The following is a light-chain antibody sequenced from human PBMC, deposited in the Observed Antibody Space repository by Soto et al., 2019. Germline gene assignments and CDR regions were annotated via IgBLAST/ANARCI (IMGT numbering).Light chain of an antibody. J-gene: IGKJ5*01. CDR3: QPYGSSSPIS. Sequence: DIQMTQAPSTLVSSFGDRVTITNRASQDIGTWLAWYQQKPEKAPKVLIYRASHLESGVPSRFSASGSGTVFTLNMSRLEAVDFPLYYCQPYGSSSPISFGQGTRLEIK. CDR1: QDIGTW. V-gene: IGKV1-5*03. CDR2: RAS.